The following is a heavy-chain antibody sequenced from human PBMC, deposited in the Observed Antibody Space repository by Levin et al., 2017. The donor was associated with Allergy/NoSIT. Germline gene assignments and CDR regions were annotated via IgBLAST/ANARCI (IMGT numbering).Heavy chain of an antibody. J-gene: IGHJ4*02. Sequence: ASVKVSCKASGYTFTGHYMHWVRQAPGQGLEWMGWINPNSGGTNYAQKFQGRVTMTRDTSISTAYMELSSLRSDDTAVYYCARVSVGPTTNRYFDFWGQGTLVTVSS. CDR2: INPNSGGT. CDR1: GYTFTGHY. V-gene: IGHV1-2*02. CDR3: ARVSVGPTTNRYFDF. D-gene: IGHD1-26*01.